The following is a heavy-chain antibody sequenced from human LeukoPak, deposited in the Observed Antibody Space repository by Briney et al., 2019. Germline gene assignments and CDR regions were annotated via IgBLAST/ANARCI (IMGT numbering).Heavy chain of an antibody. D-gene: IGHD4-17*01. CDR3: ARHNYDDYVFHI. J-gene: IGHJ3*02. Sequence: PSETLSLTCTVSGGSLSSYYFSWICQSPGKGLEWIAYINYSGSASYNPSLKSRVTMSVDTSKQFSLSLSSVTAADTAVYYCARHNYDDYVFHIWGQGTKVTVSS. V-gene: IGHV4-59*08. CDR1: GGSLSSYY. CDR2: INYSGSA.